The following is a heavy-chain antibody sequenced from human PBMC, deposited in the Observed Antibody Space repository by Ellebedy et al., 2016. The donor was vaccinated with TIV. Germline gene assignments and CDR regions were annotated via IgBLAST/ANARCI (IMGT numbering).Heavy chain of an antibody. CDR1: GGSICSSSYY. V-gene: IGHV4-61*05. CDR3: ARHSGDY. Sequence: MPSETLSLTCTVSGGSICSSSYYWGWIRQPPGKGLEWIGDIFHSGNTNYNPSLKSRVTMSLDTSKNQFSLKLSSVTAADTAVYYCARHSGDYWGQGTLVTVSS. J-gene: IGHJ4*02. CDR2: IFHSGNT. D-gene: IGHD3-10*01.